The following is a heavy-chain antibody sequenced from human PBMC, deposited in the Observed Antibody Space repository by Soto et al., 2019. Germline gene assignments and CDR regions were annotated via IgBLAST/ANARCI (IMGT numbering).Heavy chain of an antibody. V-gene: IGHV1-18*01. CDR3: ARRSNGVVITAQLDYFVY. Sequence: ASVKVSCKASGYTFTSYGISWVRQAPGQGLEWMGWISAYNGNTNYAQKLQGRVTMTTDTSTSTAYMELRSLRSDDTAVYYCARRSNGVVITAQLDYFVYWGRGTRGSVSS. CDR1: GYTFTSYG. D-gene: IGHD3-3*01. CDR2: ISAYNGNT. J-gene: IGHJ4*02.